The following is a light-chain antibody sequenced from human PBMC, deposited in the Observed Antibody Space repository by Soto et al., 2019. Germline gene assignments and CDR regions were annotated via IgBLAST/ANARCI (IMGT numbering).Light chain of an antibody. CDR2: GAS. V-gene: IGKV3-15*01. Sequence: EIVMTQSPATLSVSPGERATLSCRASQSVSSNLAWYQQKPGQAPRLLIYGASTRANGTPARFSGSGSGTEFTLTISSLQSEDFAVYYCQQYNNWPPLTLGGGTKVEIK. J-gene: IGKJ4*01. CDR1: QSVSSN. CDR3: QQYNNWPPLT.